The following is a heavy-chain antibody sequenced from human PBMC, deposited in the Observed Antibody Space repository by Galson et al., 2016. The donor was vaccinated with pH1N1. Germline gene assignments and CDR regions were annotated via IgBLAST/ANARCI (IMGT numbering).Heavy chain of an antibody. CDR2: INPNSGGT. J-gene: IGHJ6*02. V-gene: IGHV1-2*02. D-gene: IGHD3-22*01. Sequence: VKVSCKASGYSFSNYYIHWVRQAPGQGLEWMGWINPNSGGTKYAQKFQGRVTMIRDASTTTGYMELSRLTSDDTAVYYCAKDRNNYDSSGYYTYYYGLDVWGQGTTVIVSS. CDR1: GYSFSNYY. CDR3: AKDRNNYDSSGYYTYYYGLDV.